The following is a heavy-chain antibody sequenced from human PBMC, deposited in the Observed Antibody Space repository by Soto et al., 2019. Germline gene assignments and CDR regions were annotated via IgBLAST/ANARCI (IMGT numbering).Heavy chain of an antibody. J-gene: IGHJ4*02. V-gene: IGHV1-69*13. CDR3: ARDRGRATETFDY. CDR1: GGTFSSYA. Sequence: ASVKVSCKASGGTFSSYAISWVRQAPGQGLEWMGGIIPIFGTANYAQKFQGRVTINADESTSTAYMELSSLRSEDTAVYYCARDRGRATETFDYWGQGTLVTVSS. CDR2: IIPIFGTA.